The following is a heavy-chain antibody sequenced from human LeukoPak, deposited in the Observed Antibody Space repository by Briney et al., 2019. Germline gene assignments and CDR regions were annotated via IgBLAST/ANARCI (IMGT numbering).Heavy chain of an antibody. Sequence: SVKVSCKGSGYTFTGYYIHWGRETPGQKLEWMGWSNPNSGDANFAQKFQGGVTMTSDTSTSTAYMELSRLRSGDTAVYYCASSRRYYYDTSGSDAFDIWGQRTMVTVSS. D-gene: IGHD3-22*01. CDR2: SNPNSGDA. CDR1: GYTFTGYY. J-gene: IGHJ3*02. CDR3: ASSRRYYYDTSGSDAFDI. V-gene: IGHV1-2*02.